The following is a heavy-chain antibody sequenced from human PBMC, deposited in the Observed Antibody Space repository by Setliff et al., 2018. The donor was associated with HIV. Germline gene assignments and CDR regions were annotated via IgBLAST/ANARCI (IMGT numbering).Heavy chain of an antibody. D-gene: IGHD3-10*01. J-gene: IGHJ5*02. CDR2: ITPNGDDT. Sequence: ASVKVSCKASADIFNAYYIHWVRQAPGQGLEWMGWITPNGDDTGYAENFQGRVTMTRDTSVNTAYMELSNLTSEDTAIYYCARKHKVSLGRGIVVLWGFDPWGQGTLVTVSS. CDR3: ARKHKVSLGRGIVVLWGFDP. CDR1: ADIFNAYY. V-gene: IGHV1-2*02.